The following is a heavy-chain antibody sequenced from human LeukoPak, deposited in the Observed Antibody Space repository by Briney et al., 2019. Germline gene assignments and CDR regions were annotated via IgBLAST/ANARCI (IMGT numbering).Heavy chain of an antibody. J-gene: IGHJ6*02. CDR3: ARDDYSDSPTYYNGMDV. D-gene: IGHD4/OR15-4a*01. CDR1: GFTFSAYT. CDR2: MSGIGGFV. Sequence: PGGSLRLSCAASGFTFSAYTMNWVRQAPGKGLEWVSSMSGIGGFVHYADSVKGRFTISRDNAKSLLYLQMNSLRAEDTAVYFCARDDYSDSPTYYNGMDVWGQGTAVTVSS. V-gene: IGHV3-21*01.